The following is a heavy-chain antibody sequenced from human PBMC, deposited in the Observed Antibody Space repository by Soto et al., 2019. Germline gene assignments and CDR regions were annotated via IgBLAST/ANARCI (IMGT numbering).Heavy chain of an antibody. CDR2: MNPNSGNT. V-gene: IGHV1-8*01. CDR3: ARVVEFGGVIVNFDY. D-gene: IGHD3-16*02. CDR1: GYTFTSYD. Sequence: GASVKVSCKASGYTFTSYDINWARQATGQGLEWMGWMNPNSGNTGYAQKFQGRVTMTRNTSISTAYMELSSLRSEDTAVYYCARVVEFGGVIVNFDYWGQGTLVTVSS. J-gene: IGHJ4*02.